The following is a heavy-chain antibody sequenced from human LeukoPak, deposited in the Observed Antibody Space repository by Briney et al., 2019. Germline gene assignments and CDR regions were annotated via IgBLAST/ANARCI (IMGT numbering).Heavy chain of an antibody. CDR3: ARDCIAARRYFDL. D-gene: IGHD6-6*01. CDR1: GFTFSSYS. J-gene: IGHJ2*01. Sequence: GGSLRLSCAASGFTFSSYSMNWVRQAPGKGLEWVSYISSSSSTIYYADSVKGRFTISRDNAKNSLYLQMNSLRAEDTAVYYCARDCIAARRYFDLWGRGTLVTVSS. CDR2: ISSSSSTI. V-gene: IGHV3-48*01.